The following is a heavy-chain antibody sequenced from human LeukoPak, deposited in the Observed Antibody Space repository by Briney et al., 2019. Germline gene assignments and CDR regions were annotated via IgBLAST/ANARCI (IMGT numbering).Heavy chain of an antibody. D-gene: IGHD2/OR15-2a*01. CDR3: TRDATYYLRYGYFDY. Sequence: GGSLRLSCAVSGFTFSSYVMSWVRQAPGKGLEWVSSINNVASHIYYAGSVRGRFTISRDNAKNSVYLQMNSLRAEDTAVYYCTRDATYYLRYGYFDYWGQGTLVTVSS. CDR2: INNVASHI. V-gene: IGHV3-21*01. CDR1: GFTFSSYV. J-gene: IGHJ4*02.